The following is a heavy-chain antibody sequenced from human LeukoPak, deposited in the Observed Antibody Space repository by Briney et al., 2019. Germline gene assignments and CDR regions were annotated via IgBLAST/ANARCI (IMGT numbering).Heavy chain of an antibody. CDR1: GFIFTGQY. CDR3: ARGVGLTTLTPNDY. CDR2: INPTSGDT. D-gene: IGHD4-11*01. V-gene: IGHV1-2*02. Sequence: ASVKVSCKASGFIFTGQYIHWVRQAPGQGLEWMGWINPTSGDTNYAQKYQGRITMTRDTSISTAYMELSRLTFDDTAVYYCARGVGLTTLTPNDYWGQGTLVTVSS. J-gene: IGHJ4*02.